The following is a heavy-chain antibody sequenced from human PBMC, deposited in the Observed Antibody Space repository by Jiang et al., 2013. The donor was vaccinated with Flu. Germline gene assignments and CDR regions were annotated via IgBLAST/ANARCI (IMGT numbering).Heavy chain of an antibody. V-gene: IGHV5-51*01. J-gene: IGHJ4*02. D-gene: IGHD3-10*01. Sequence: LKISCKGSGYSFTSYWIGWVRQMPGKGLEWMGIIYPGDSDTRYSPSFQGQVTISADKSISTAYLQWSSLKASDTAMYYCARGGMVRGVITIFDYWGQGTLVTVSS. CDR2: IYPGDSDT. CDR3: ARGGMVRGVITIFDY. CDR1: GYSFTSYW.